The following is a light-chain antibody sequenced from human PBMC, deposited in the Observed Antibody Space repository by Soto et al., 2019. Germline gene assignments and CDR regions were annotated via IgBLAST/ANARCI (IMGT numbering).Light chain of an antibody. CDR2: GAS. J-gene: IGKJ4*01. CDR3: QQRRT. Sequence: EIVLTQSPGTLSLSPGERATLSCRASQSVSSSYLAWYQQKPGQAPRLLIYGASSRATGIPDRFSGSGSGTDFTLTISRLEPEDFAVYYCQQRRTFGGGTKVEIK. V-gene: IGKV3D-20*02. CDR1: QSVSSSY.